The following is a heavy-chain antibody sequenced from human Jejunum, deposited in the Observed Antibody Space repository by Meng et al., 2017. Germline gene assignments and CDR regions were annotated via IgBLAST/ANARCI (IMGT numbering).Heavy chain of an antibody. CDR1: GGSISSDDYY. V-gene: IGHV4-30-4*01. D-gene: IGHD2/OR15-2a*01. J-gene: IGHJ5*02. Sequence: QVQLQESGPGLGKPSQTLSPPCTVSGGSISSDDYYWSWIRQPPGKGLEWIGYINYSGDTSYSPSLKSRVTISFDTTNNQFSLKLTSVTAADTAVYYCAGGIVNGWFDPWGQGTLVTVSS. CDR3: AGGIVNGWFDP. CDR2: INYSGDT.